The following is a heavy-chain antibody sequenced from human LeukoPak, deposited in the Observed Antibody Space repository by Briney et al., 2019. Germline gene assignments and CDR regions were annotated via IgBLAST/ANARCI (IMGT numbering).Heavy chain of an antibody. CDR3: ARRGWRWLQNNWFDP. V-gene: IGHV3-21*01. CDR1: GFTFSSYS. D-gene: IGHD5-24*01. CDR2: ISSSSSYI. Sequence: GGSLRLSCAASGFTFSSYSMNWVRQAPGKGLEWVSSISSSSSYIYYADSVKGRFTISRDNAKNSLYLQMNSLRAEDTAVYYCARRGWRWLQNNWFDPWGQGTLVTVSS. J-gene: IGHJ5*02.